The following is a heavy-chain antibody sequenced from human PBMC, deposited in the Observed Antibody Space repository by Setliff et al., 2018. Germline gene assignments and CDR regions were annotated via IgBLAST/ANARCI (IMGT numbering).Heavy chain of an antibody. CDR1: GNSFTVFY. J-gene: IGHJ4*02. CDR2: SIPMYRTT. V-gene: IGHV1-69*05. Sequence: SVKVSCKSSGNSFTVFYLHWVRQAPGQGLEWMGGSIPMYRTTKYAQKFQGRVTITTDESTTTAYMELSSLRSEDTAVYYCATGPDIGEFGGNYFNYWGQGTLVTVSS. D-gene: IGHD2-15*01. CDR3: ATGPDIGEFGGNYFNY.